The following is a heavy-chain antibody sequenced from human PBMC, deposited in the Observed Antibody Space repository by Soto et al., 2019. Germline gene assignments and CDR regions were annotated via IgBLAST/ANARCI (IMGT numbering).Heavy chain of an antibody. D-gene: IGHD1-20*01. CDR1: GYTFTSYS. Sequence: ASVNVSCKSSGYTFTSYSIHWVREAPGQRLEWMGWINAGNGNTKYSQKFQGRVTITRDTSASTAYMELSSLRSEDTAVYYCVRDISYYFDYWGQGTLVTVSS. CDR3: VRDISYYFDY. V-gene: IGHV1-3*01. CDR2: INAGNGNT. J-gene: IGHJ4*02.